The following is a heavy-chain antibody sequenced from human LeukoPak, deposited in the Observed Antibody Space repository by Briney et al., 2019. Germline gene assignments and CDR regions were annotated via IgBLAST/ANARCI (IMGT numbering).Heavy chain of an antibody. Sequence: GGSLRLSCAASGFTFSSHWMSWVRQAPGKGLEWVANIKQDGSEKYYVDSVKGRFTISRDNAKNSLYLQMNSLRAEDTAVYYCARVRMLVAPGPNYYDYMDVWGKGTTVTVSS. J-gene: IGHJ6*03. CDR3: ARVRMLVAPGPNYYDYMDV. CDR2: IKQDGSEK. CDR1: GFTFSSHW. D-gene: IGHD2-15*01. V-gene: IGHV3-7*01.